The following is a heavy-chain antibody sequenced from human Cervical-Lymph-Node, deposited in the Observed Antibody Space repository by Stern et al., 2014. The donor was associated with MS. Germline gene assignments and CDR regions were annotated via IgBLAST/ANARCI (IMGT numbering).Heavy chain of an antibody. Sequence: VQLVESGAEVKEPGASVKVSCKASGYTFSDYYLHWVRQAPGQGLEWLGWFSPKSGGTNFAQKFQGRVTRTSDTSIATAYMELTRLRSDDTAVYYCARRVAAAGTHYYGLFGHWGQGTLVTVSS. D-gene: IGHD6-13*01. CDR2: FSPKSGGT. V-gene: IGHV1-2*02. CDR3: ARRVAAAGTHYYGLFGH. CDR1: GYTFSDYY. J-gene: IGHJ4*02.